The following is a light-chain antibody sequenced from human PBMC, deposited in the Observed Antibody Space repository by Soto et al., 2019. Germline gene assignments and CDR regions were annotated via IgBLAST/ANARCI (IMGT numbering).Light chain of an antibody. V-gene: IGKV3-20*01. Sequence: EIWLTQYPGTLSLSPGERATLSCGASQSVSSSYLAWYKQKPCHAPRLLIYGASSRATGIPDSLSGSGSGTEFPLTISRMEPEDSAVYYCQQYGSSPTFGQGTKVDIK. CDR1: QSVSSSY. J-gene: IGKJ1*01. CDR2: GAS. CDR3: QQYGSSPT.